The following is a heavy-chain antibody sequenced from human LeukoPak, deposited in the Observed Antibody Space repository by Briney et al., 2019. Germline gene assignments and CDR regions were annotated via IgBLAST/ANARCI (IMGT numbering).Heavy chain of an antibody. V-gene: IGHV3-33*01. Sequence: GGSLRLSCAASGFTFSSYGMHWVRQAPGKGLEWVAVIWYDGSNKYYADSVKGRFTISRDNSKNTLYLQMNSLRAEDTAVYYCARDLDYYDSSGYPPDFQHWGQGTLVTVSS. CDR2: IWYDGSNK. D-gene: IGHD3-22*01. CDR3: ARDLDYYDSSGYPPDFQH. CDR1: GFTFSSYG. J-gene: IGHJ1*01.